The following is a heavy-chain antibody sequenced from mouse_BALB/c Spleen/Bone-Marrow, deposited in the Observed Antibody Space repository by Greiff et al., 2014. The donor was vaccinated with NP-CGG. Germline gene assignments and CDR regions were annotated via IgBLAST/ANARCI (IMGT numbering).Heavy chain of an antibody. Sequence: VKLVESGAELLKPGASVKISCKAPGYTFSSYWIEWVKQRPGHGLEWIGEILPGSGSTNYNEKFKGKATFTADTSSNTAYMQLSSLTSEDSAVYYCARNLYYFDYWGQGTTLTVSS. J-gene: IGHJ2*01. CDR2: ILPGSGST. CDR3: ARNLYYFDY. CDR1: GYTFSSYW. V-gene: IGHV1-9*01.